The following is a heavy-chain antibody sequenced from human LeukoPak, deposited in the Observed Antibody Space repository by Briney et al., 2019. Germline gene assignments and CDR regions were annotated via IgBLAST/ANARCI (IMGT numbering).Heavy chain of an antibody. D-gene: IGHD2-8*01. Sequence: SVKVSCKASGGTFSSYAISWVRQAPGQGLEWMGRIIPILGIANYAQKFQGRVTITADKSTSTAYMELSSLRSDDTAVYFCARDRHCTYGVCYAQYYMDVWGKGTTVTVSS. CDR1: GGTFSSYA. CDR2: IIPILGIA. V-gene: IGHV1-69*04. CDR3: ARDRHCTYGVCYAQYYMDV. J-gene: IGHJ6*03.